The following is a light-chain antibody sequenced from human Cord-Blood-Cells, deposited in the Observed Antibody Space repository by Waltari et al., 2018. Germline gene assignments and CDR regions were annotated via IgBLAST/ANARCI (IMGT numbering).Light chain of an antibody. Sequence: VGDRVTITCRASQSISSYLNWYQQKPGKAPKLLIYAASSLQSGVPSRFSGSGSGTDFTLTISSLQPEDFATYYCQQSYSTHTFGQGTKLEIK. V-gene: IGKV1-39*01. CDR2: AAS. J-gene: IGKJ2*01. CDR3: QQSYSTHT. CDR1: QSISSY.